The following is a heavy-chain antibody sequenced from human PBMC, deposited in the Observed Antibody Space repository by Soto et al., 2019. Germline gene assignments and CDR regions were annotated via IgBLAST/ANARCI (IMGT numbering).Heavy chain of an antibody. D-gene: IGHD2-21*01. Sequence: SETLSLTCVVSGGSISSTNWWTWVRQTPGKGLEWIGEVYHTGSTKYNPSLKNRVTISLDKSNNQFSLKLDSVTAADTAVYYCARLGAYYQSLDPWGPGILVTVSS. CDR1: GGSISSTNW. J-gene: IGHJ5*02. CDR3: ARLGAYYQSLDP. V-gene: IGHV4-4*02. CDR2: VYHTGST.